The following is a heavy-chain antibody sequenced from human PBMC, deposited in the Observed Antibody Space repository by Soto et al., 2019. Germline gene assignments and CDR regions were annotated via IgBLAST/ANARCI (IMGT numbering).Heavy chain of an antibody. Sequence: SETLSLTCTVSGGSISSSSYYWGWIRQPPGKGLEWIGSIYYSGSTYYNPSLKSRVTISVDTSKNQFSLKLSSVTAADTAVYYCARQKWYYGSGSYSAYSYYMDVWGKGTTVTVSS. V-gene: IGHV4-39*01. CDR1: GGSISSSSYY. J-gene: IGHJ6*03. CDR2: IYYSGST. D-gene: IGHD3-10*01. CDR3: ARQKWYYGSGSYSAYSYYMDV.